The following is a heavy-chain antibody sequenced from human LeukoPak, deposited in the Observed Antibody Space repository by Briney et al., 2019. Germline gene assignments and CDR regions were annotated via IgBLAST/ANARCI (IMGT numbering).Heavy chain of an antibody. J-gene: IGHJ4*02. Sequence: GASVKVSCKASGYTFTGYYIYWVRQAPGQRLEWMGQISPHSGGTNYAQKFQGRVTMTRDTSISTAYMELSNLRSGDTAVYYCARGGTDYWGQGTLVTVSS. D-gene: IGHD5-12*01. CDR2: ISPHSGGT. CDR1: GYTFTGYY. CDR3: ARGGTDY. V-gene: IGHV1-2*06.